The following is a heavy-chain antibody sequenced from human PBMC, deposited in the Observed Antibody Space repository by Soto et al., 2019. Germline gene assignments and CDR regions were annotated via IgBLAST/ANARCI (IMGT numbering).Heavy chain of an antibody. CDR3: ARRNYFYALDV. CDR1: GGSFSGYY. J-gene: IGHJ6*02. Sequence: SETRVLNWGVSGGSFSGYYWGWVRQPPGKGLEWVGEINYSGSTNYNPSLKRRVTISVDTSKNQVSLKVTFVTAADTAMYYCARRNYFYALDVWGQGTTVTV. V-gene: IGHV4-34*01. CDR2: INYSGST.